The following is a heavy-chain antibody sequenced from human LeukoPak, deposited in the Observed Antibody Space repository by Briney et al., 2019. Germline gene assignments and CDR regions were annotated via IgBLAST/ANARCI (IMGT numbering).Heavy chain of an antibody. CDR3: AKAYYDFWSDNPASPNDY. D-gene: IGHD3-3*01. CDR2: ISGSGGST. CDR1: GFTFSSYA. V-gene: IGHV3-23*01. Sequence: PGGSLRLSCAASGFTFSSYAMSWVRQAPGKGLEWVSAISGSGGSTYYADSVKGWFTISRDNSKNTLYLQMNSLRAEDTAVYYCAKAYYDFWSDNPASPNDYWGQGTLVTVSS. J-gene: IGHJ4*02.